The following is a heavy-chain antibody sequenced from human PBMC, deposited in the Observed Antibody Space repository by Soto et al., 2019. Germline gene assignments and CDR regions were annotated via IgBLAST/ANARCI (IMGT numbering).Heavy chain of an antibody. V-gene: IGHV4-39*01. CDR1: GGSISSYSHY. D-gene: IGHD5-12*01. CDR2: VFYDRNN. J-gene: IGHJ2*01. CDR3: GRQKWRDDWYFDL. Sequence: SETLSLTCNVSGGSISSYSHYWGWPRQSPGTRLEGIGSVFYDRNNYYNPSLKSRLSISVDTSNNQFSLKLSSVSAADTAVYFCGRQKWRDDWYFDLWGSGTRV.